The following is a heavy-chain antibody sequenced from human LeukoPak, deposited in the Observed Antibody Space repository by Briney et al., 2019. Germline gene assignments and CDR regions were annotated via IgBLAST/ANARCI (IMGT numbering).Heavy chain of an antibody. D-gene: IGHD2-2*01. CDR2: INHSGST. CDR3: ARRDIVVVPAATEYWFDP. J-gene: IGHJ5*02. V-gene: IGHV4-34*01. CDR1: GFTFSDYY. Sequence: GPLRLSCGASGFTFSDYYMSWIRQPPGKGLEWIGEINHSGSTNYNPSLKSRVTISVDTSKNQFSLELSSVTAADTAVYYCARRDIVVVPAATEYWFDPWGQGTLVTVSS.